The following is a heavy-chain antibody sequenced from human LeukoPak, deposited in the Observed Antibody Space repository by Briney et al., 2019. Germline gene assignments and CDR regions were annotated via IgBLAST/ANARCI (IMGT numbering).Heavy chain of an antibody. V-gene: IGHV3-23*01. CDR1: GFTFNNHA. Sequence: GGSLRLSCAASGFTFNNHAMNWVCQAPGKGLEWVSSITSSGDTTHYADSVRGRFTISRDNSRNTLSLQMTSLRAEDTAVYYCAKGVLSGMRYYYGMDVWGKGTTVTVSS. CDR2: ITSSGDTT. J-gene: IGHJ6*04. D-gene: IGHD3-10*01. CDR3: AKGVLSGMRYYYGMDV.